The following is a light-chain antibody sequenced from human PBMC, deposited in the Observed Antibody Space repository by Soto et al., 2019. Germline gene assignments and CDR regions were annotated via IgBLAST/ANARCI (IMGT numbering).Light chain of an antibody. V-gene: IGLV1-44*01. Sequence: QSVLTQPPSASGTPGQRVTISCSGSSSNNGSNTVNWYQQLPGTAPKLLIYSNNQPPSGVPDRFSGSKSGTSASLAISGLQSEDEADYYWAAWDDSLNWVFGGGTKLTVL. CDR3: AAWDDSLNWV. CDR1: SSNNGSNT. J-gene: IGLJ3*02. CDR2: SNN.